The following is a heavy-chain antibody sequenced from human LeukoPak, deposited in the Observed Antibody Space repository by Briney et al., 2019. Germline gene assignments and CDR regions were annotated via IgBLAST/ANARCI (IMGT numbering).Heavy chain of an antibody. J-gene: IGHJ4*02. V-gene: IGHV3-66*01. CDR2: IYTGGST. CDR1: GFTVSSNY. D-gene: IGHD3-22*01. Sequence: GGSLRLSCASSGFTVSSNYMSWVRQAPGKGLEWVSAIYTGGSTYYAGSVKGRFTISRDNSKNTLYLQMNSLRAEDTAVYYCARNLYYYDSSGYYYYWGQGTLVTVSS. CDR3: ARNLYYYDSSGYYYY.